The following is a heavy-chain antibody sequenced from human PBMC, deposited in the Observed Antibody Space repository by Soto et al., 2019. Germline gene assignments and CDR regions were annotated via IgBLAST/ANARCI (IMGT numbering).Heavy chain of an antibody. J-gene: IGHJ4*02. V-gene: IGHV3-74*01. CDR3: ARANYYYDSSGYYYVRPHFDY. CDR1: GFTFSSYW. Sequence: GGSLRLSCAASGFTFSSYWMHWVRQAPGKGLVWVSRINSDGSSTSYADSVKGRFTISRDNAKNTLYLQMNSLRAEDTAVYYCARANYYYDSSGYYYVRPHFDYWGQGTLVTVSS. D-gene: IGHD3-22*01. CDR2: INSDGSST.